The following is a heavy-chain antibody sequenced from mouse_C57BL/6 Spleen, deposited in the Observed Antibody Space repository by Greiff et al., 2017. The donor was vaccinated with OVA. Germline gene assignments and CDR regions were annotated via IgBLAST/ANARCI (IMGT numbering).Heavy chain of an antibody. CDR1: GFTFSNYW. D-gene: IGHD2-5*01. CDR3: TRAYYSNTGGDYFDY. V-gene: IGHV6-3*01. CDR2: IRLKSDNYAT. J-gene: IGHJ2*01. Sequence: EVKVEESGGGLVQPGGSMKLSCVASGFTFSNYWMNWVRQSPEKGLEWVAQIRLKSDNYATHYAESVKGRFTISRDDSKSSVYLQMNNLRAEDTGIYYCTRAYYSNTGGDYFDYWGQGTTLTVSS.